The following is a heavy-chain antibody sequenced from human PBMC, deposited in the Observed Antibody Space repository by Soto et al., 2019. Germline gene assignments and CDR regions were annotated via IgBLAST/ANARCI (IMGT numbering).Heavy chain of an antibody. CDR2: IYYSGST. CDR3: ARAMIYDYRDNDAFDI. V-gene: IGHV4-59*01. CDR1: GGSISSYY. J-gene: IGHJ3*02. Sequence: QVQLQESGPGLVKPSETLSLTCTVSGGSISSYYWSWIRQPPGKGLEWIGYIYYSGSTNYNPSLKSRVTISVDTSKNQFSLKLSSVTAADTAVYYCARAMIYDYRDNDAFDIWGQGTMVTVSS. D-gene: IGHD3-16*01.